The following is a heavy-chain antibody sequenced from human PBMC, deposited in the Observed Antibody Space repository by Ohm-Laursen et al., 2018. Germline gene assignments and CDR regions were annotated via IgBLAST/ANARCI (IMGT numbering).Heavy chain of an antibody. CDR2: IYPSDSDT. CDR3: ARRYSGSYSTFDP. V-gene: IGHV5-51*01. Sequence: ESLRISCKGSGYRFTSYWIGWVRQMPGKGLEWMGIIYPSDSDTRYSPSFQGQVTISADKSISTAYLQWSSLKASDAAMYYCARRYSGSYSTFDPWGQGTLVTVSS. D-gene: IGHD1-26*01. J-gene: IGHJ5*02. CDR1: GYRFTSYW.